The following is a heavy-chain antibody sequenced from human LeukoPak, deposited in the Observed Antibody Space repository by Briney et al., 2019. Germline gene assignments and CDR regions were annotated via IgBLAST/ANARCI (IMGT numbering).Heavy chain of an antibody. CDR3: ASGYYFPDY. CDR2: IYYSGGT. D-gene: IGHD2/OR15-2a*01. V-gene: IGHV4-59*01. Sequence: SETLSLTCTVSGGSMSSDYWGWIRQTPGSGLEWIGYIYYSGGTYYNPSLKSRVSIPIDTSKNQFSLKLDSVTSADTAVYYCASGYYFPDYWGQGALVTVSS. CDR1: GGSMSSDY. J-gene: IGHJ4*02.